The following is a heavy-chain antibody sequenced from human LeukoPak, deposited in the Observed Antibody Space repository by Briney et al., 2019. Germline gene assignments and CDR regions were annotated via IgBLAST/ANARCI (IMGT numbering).Heavy chain of an antibody. J-gene: IGHJ4*02. CDR1: GFNFSSYE. CDR2: ISSGGSTI. CDR3: ARVSRQWLANYFDY. V-gene: IGHV3-48*03. D-gene: IGHD6-19*01. Sequence: GGSLRLSCAASGFNFSSYEMNWVRHAPGKGLEWVSYISSGGSTIYHADSVKGRFTISRDNAKNSLYLQMNSLRAEDTAVYYCARVSRQWLANYFDYWGQGTLVTVSS.